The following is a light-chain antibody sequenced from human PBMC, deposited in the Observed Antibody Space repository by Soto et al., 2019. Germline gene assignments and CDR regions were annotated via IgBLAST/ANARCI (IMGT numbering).Light chain of an antibody. J-gene: IGLJ3*02. V-gene: IGLV2-14*01. CDR2: EVT. CDR1: RSDVGAYNY. CDR3: SAYTARSTLV. Sequence: QSVLTQPASVSGSPGQSIAISCTGTRSDVGAYNYVSWYQQHPGKAPKLMISEVTNRPSGVSDRFSGSKSGNTASLTISGLQAEDEADYYCSAYTARSTLVFGGGTKLTVL.